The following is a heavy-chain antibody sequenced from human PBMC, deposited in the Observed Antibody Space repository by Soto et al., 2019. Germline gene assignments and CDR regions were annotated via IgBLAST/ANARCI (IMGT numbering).Heavy chain of an antibody. D-gene: IGHD3-16*02. J-gene: IGHJ4*02. CDR3: ASEGLRLGELSP. CDR2: INHSGST. Sequence: QVQLQQWGAGLLKPSETLSLTCAVYGGSFSGYYWSWIRQPPGKGLEWIGEINHSGSTNYNPSLKSRXXIXVXXSKNQFSLKLSSVTAADTAVYYCASEGLRLGELSPWGQGTMVTVSS. CDR1: GGSFSGYY. V-gene: IGHV4-34*01.